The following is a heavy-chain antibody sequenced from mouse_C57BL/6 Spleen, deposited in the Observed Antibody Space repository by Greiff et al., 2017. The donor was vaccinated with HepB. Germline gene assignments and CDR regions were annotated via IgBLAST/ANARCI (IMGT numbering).Heavy chain of an antibody. D-gene: IGHD2-4*01. Sequence: EVKLQESGPVLVKPGASVKMSCKASGYTFTDYYMNWVKQSHGKSLEWIGVINPYNGGTSYNQKFKGKATLTVDKSSSTAYMELNSLTSEDSAVYYCARHYDYEFAYWGQGTLVTVSA. CDR1: GYTFTDYY. CDR2: INPYNGGT. J-gene: IGHJ3*01. V-gene: IGHV1-19*01. CDR3: ARHYDYEFAY.